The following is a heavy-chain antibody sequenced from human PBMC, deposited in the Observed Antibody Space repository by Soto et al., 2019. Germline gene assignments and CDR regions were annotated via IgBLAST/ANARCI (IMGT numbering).Heavy chain of an antibody. CDR2: INAGNGNT. CDR3: ASAFGCYLGYYYYYMDV. V-gene: IGHV1-3*01. Sequence: GASVKVSCKASGYTFTSYAMHWVRQAPGQRLEWMGWINAGNGNTKYSQKFQGRVTITRDTSASTAYMELSSLRSEDTAVYYCASAFGCYLGYYYYYMDVWGKGTTVTVSS. J-gene: IGHJ6*03. D-gene: IGHD3-16*02. CDR1: GYTFTSYA.